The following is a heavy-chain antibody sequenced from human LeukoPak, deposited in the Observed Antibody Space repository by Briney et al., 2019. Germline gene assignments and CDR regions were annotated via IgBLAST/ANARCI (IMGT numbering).Heavy chain of an antibody. D-gene: IGHD3-3*01. CDR1: GFTFSSYS. CDR3: ARGRIYDFHYYYGMDV. CDR2: INHSGST. V-gene: IGHV4-34*01. J-gene: IGHJ6*02. Sequence: GSLRLSCAASGFTFSSYSMNWVRQPPGKGLEWIGEINHSGSTNYNPSLKSRVTISVDTSKNQFSLKLSSVTAADTAVYYCARGRIYDFHYYYGMDVWGQGTTVTVSS.